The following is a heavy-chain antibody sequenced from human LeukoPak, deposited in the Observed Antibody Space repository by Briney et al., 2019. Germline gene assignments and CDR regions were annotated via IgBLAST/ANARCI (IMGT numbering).Heavy chain of an antibody. CDR1: GGSISSGDYY. Sequence: SQTLSLTCTVSGGSISSGDYYWSWIRQHPGKGLEWIGYIYYSGSTYYNPSLKSRATISVDTSKNQFSLKLSSVTAADTAVYYCARGRDGYRAAHFDYWGQGTLVTVSS. V-gene: IGHV4-31*03. CDR2: IYYSGST. D-gene: IGHD5-24*01. CDR3: ARGRDGYRAAHFDY. J-gene: IGHJ4*02.